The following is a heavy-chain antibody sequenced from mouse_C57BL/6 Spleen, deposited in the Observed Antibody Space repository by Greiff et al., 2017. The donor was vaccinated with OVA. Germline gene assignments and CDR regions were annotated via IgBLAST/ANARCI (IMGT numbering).Heavy chain of an antibody. D-gene: IGHD1-1*01. CDR3: ARVDYYGSSGDY. V-gene: IGHV3-6*01. CDR2: ISYDGSN. Sequence: ESGPGLVKPSQSLSLTCSVTGYSITSGYYWNWIRQFPGNKLEWMGYISYDGSNNYNPSLKNRISITRDTSKNQFFLKLNSVTTEDTATYYCARVDYYGSSGDYWGQGTTLTVSS. CDR1: GYSITSGYY. J-gene: IGHJ2*01.